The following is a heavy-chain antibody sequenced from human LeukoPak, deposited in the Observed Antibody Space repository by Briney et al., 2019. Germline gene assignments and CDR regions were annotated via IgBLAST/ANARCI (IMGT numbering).Heavy chain of an antibody. CDR1: RYTFTGYY. D-gene: IGHD3-10*01. CDR2: INPNSGGT. V-gene: IGHV1-2*02. Sequence: ASVKVSCKASRYTFTGYYMHWVRQAPGQGLEWMGWINPNSGGTNYAQKFQGRVTMTRDTSISTAHMGLSRLRSDDTAVYYCAKNIWFGESSDAFHIWGRGTMVTVSS. J-gene: IGHJ3*02. CDR3: AKNIWFGESSDAFHI.